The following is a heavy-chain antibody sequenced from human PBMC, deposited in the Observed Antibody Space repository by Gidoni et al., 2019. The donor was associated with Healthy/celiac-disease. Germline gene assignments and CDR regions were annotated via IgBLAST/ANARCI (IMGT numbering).Heavy chain of an antibody. CDR3: ARTYSSSSFDYYYGMDV. CDR1: GGTFSSYT. Sequence: QVQLVQSGAEVKKPRSSVKVSCKASGGTFSSYTISWVRQAPGPGLEWMGRIIPILGIANYAQKFQGRVTSTADKSTSTAYMELSSLRSEDTAVYYCARTYSSSSFDYYYGMDVWGQGTTVTVSS. V-gene: IGHV1-69*02. J-gene: IGHJ6*02. CDR2: IIPILGIA. D-gene: IGHD6-6*01.